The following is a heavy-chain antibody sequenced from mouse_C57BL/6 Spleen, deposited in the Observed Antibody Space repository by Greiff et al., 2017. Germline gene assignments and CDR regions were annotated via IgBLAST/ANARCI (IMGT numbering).Heavy chain of an antibody. Sequence: VHVKQSGPVLVKPGASVKMSCKASGYTFTDYYMNWVKQSHGKSLEWIGVINPYNGGTSYNQKFKGKATLTVDKSSSTAYMELNSLTSEDSAVYYCARGETSDYWGQGTTLTVSS. CDR1: GYTFTDYY. J-gene: IGHJ2*01. CDR3: ARGETSDY. CDR2: INPYNGGT. V-gene: IGHV1-19*01.